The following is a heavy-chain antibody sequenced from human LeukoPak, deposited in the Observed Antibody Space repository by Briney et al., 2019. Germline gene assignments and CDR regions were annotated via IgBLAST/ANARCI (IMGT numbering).Heavy chain of an antibody. CDR3: AKVRDGYNPYFDY. D-gene: IGHD5-24*01. V-gene: IGHV3-30*02. CDR1: GFTFSSYG. CDR2: IRYDGSNK. J-gene: IGHJ4*02. Sequence: GSLRLSCAASGFTFSSYGMHWVRQAPGKGLEWVAFIRYDGSNKYYAGSVKGRFTISRDNSKNTLYLQMNSLRAEDTAVYYCAKVRDGYNPYFDYWGQGTLVTVSS.